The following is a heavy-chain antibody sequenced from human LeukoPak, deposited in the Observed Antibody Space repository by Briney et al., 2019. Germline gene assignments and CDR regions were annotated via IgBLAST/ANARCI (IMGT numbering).Heavy chain of an antibody. V-gene: IGHV4-34*01. D-gene: IGHD3-16*02. J-gene: IGHJ4*02. CDR1: GGSFSGYY. Sequence: SETLSLTCAVYGGSFSGYYWSWIRQPPGKGLEWIGEINHSGSTNYNPSLKSRVTISVDTSKNQFSLKLSSVTAADTAVYYCARDRHYGYDYVWGSYRSFDYWGQGTLVTVSS. CDR3: ARDRHYGYDYVWGSYRSFDY. CDR2: INHSGST.